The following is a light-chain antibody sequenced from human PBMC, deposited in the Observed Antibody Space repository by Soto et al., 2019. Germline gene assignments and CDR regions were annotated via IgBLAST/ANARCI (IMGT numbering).Light chain of an antibody. CDR3: QQYDDLLLT. CDR2: DAS. Sequence: DIQMTQSPSSLSASVGDRVTITCQASHDIINYLNWYQHKPGNAPKLLIYDASNLETGVPSRFSGSGSGTDFTFTISSLQPEDIATYYCQQYDDLLLTFGGGTKVEIK. V-gene: IGKV1-33*01. CDR1: HDIINY. J-gene: IGKJ4*01.